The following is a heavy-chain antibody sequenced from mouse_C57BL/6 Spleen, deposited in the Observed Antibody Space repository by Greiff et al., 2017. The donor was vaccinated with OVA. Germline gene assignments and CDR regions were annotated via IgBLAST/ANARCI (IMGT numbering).Heavy chain of an antibody. CDR3: TRPNYYGSSYVDYYAMDY. J-gene: IGHJ4*01. CDR2: IYPGNSDT. CDR1: GYTFTSYW. Sequence: EVQVVESGTVLARPGASVKMSCKTSGYTFTSYWMHWVKQRPGQGLEWIGAIYPGNSDTSYNQKFKGKAKLTAVTSASTAYMELSSLTNEDSAVYYCTRPNYYGSSYVDYYAMDYWGQGTSVTVSS. D-gene: IGHD1-1*01. V-gene: IGHV1-5*01.